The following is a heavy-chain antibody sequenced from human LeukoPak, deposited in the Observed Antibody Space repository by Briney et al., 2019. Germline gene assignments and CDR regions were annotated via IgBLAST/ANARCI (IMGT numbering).Heavy chain of an antibody. CDR1: GGSISSYY. CDR2: IYTSGST. J-gene: IGHJ5*02. CDR3: ARHSRYSSSWYVVGWFDP. D-gene: IGHD6-13*01. Sequence: NPSETLSLTCTVSGGSISSYYWSWIRQPAGKGLEWIGRIYTSGSTNYNPSLKSRVTMSVGTSKNQFSLKLSSVTAADTAVYYCARHSRYSSSWYVVGWFDPWGQGTLVTVSS. V-gene: IGHV4-4*07.